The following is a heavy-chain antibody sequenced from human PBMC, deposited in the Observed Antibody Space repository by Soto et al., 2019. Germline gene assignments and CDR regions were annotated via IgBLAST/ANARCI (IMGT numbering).Heavy chain of an antibody. D-gene: IGHD6-6*01. CDR1: GGTFSSYA. V-gene: IGHV1-69*06. CDR3: AREDASSSSDDYYYYGMDV. CDR2: IIPIFGTA. J-gene: IGHJ6*02. Sequence: AASVKVSCKASGGTFSSYAISWVRQAPGQGLEWMGGIIPIFGTANYAQKFQGRVTITADKSTSTAYMELSSLRSEDTAVYYCAREDASSSSDDYYYYGMDVWGQGTTVTVSS.